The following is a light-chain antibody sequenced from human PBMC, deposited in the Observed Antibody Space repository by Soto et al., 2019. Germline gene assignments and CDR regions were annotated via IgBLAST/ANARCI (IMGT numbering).Light chain of an antibody. Sequence: QSALTQPPSASGSPGQSVTISCTGTSSDVGGYNYVSWYQQHPGKALKLLIYEVTKRPSGVPDRFYGSKSGNTASLTVSGLRAEDEADYFCSSYAGSNNYVFGTGTKVTVL. V-gene: IGLV2-8*01. J-gene: IGLJ1*01. CDR2: EVT. CDR3: SSYAGSNNYV. CDR1: SSDVGGYNY.